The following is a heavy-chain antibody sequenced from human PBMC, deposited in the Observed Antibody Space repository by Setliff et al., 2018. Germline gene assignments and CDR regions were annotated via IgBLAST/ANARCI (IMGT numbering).Heavy chain of an antibody. D-gene: IGHD1-1*01. CDR3: ATRLGDF. CDR1: GFTFVNYW. V-gene: IGHV3-74*01. CDR2: VNSDGSST. J-gene: IGHJ4*02. Sequence: GGSLRLSCAASGFTFVNYWMHWVRQAPGKGLVWVSRVNSDGSSTIYADSVKGRFTISRDDSKNTKSLQMNSLKTEDTAVYFCATRLGDFWGQGTLVTVSS.